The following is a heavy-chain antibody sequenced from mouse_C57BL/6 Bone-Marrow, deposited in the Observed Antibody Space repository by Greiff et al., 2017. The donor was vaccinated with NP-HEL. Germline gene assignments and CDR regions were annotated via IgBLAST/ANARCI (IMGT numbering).Heavy chain of an antibody. CDR2: INPSTGGT. V-gene: IGHV1-42*01. CDR1: GYSFTGYY. D-gene: IGHD3-3*01. J-gene: IGHJ3*01. Sequence: EVKLVESGPELVKPGASVKISCKASGYSFTGYYMNWVKQSPEKSLEWIGEINPSTGGTTYNQKFKAKATLTVDKSSSTAYMQLKSLTSEDSAVYYCARGAGKGGFAYWGQGTLVTVSA. CDR3: ARGAGKGGFAY.